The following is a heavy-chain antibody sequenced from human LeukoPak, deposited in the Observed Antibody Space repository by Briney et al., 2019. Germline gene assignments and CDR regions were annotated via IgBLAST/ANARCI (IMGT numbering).Heavy chain of an antibody. CDR2: IYTTGKT. J-gene: IGHJ4*02. V-gene: IGHV4-4*07. CDR3: ARHGYTASHYFLDF. D-gene: IGHD3-16*01. Sequence: SETLSLTCTVTSGSINSYYWGWVRQPAGRGPEWIGRIYTTGKTDYNPSLKSRLTMSVDTSKRQFSLNLTSVTAADTAIYFCARHGYTASHYFLDFWSQGKLVTVSS. CDR1: SGSINSYY.